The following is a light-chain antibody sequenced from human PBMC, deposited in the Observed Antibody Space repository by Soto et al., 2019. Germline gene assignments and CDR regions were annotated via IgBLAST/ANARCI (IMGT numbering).Light chain of an antibody. J-gene: IGKJ1*01. CDR2: DAS. V-gene: IGKV1-5*01. Sequence: DIQMTQSPSTLPASVGDRVTITCRASQSISSWLAWYQQKPGKAPKLLIYDASSLESGVPSRFRGSGSGTEFTLTISSLQPDDFATYYGQQYNSYSRTFGQGTKVEIK. CDR1: QSISSW. CDR3: QQYNSYSRT.